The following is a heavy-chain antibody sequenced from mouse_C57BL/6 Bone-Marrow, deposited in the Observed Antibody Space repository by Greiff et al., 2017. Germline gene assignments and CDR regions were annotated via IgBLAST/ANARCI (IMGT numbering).Heavy chain of an antibody. V-gene: IGHV1-63*01. CDR1: GYTFTNYW. J-gene: IGHJ2*01. Sequence: QVQLQQSGAELVRPGTSVKMSCKASGYTFTNYWIGWAKQRPGHGLEWIGDIYPGGGYTNYNEKFKGKATLTADKSSSTAYMQFSSLTSEDSSIYYCARSWLREGYFDYWGQGTTLTVSS. CDR2: IYPGGGYT. CDR3: ARSWLREGYFDY. D-gene: IGHD2-2*01.